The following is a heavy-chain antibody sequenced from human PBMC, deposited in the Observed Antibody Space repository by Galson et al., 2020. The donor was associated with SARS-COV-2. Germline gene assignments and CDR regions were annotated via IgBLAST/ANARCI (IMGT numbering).Heavy chain of an antibody. D-gene: IGHD3-22*01. V-gene: IGHV3-21*04. Sequence: GGSLRLSCAASGFTFSNYSMNWVRQAPGKGLEWVSSISSSGLYMFYADSVRGRFTISRDNAKNSLYLQMNSLRAEDTALYYCATGSLSYYDSSGYYWGQGTLVTVSS. CDR1: GFTFSNYS. CDR2: ISSSGLYM. CDR3: ATGSLSYYDSSGYY. J-gene: IGHJ4*02.